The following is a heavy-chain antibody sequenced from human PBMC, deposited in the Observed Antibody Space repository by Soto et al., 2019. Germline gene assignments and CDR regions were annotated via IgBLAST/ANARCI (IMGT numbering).Heavy chain of an antibody. CDR3: ARGDCSSTSCHFDY. CDR2: IYYSGST. V-gene: IGHV4-59*01. D-gene: IGHD2-2*01. Sequence: QVQLQESRPGLVKPSETLSITCSVSGGSLSSYYWSWLRQPPGKGLEWIVYIYYSGSTNYNPSLKSRVTISVDTSKNPFSLKLSSVTAADTAVYYCARGDCSSTSCHFDYWGQGTLVTVSS. J-gene: IGHJ4*02. CDR1: GGSLSSYY.